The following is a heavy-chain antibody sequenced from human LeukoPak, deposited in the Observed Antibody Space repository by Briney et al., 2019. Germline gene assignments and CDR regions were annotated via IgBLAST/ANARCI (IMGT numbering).Heavy chain of an antibody. CDR1: GFTFSGYV. J-gene: IGHJ5*02. D-gene: IGHD3-10*01. CDR3: ARGPQFSGPGWFDP. Sequence: PGGSLRLSCAASGFTFSGYVTTWVRQAPGKGLECVSSITFSSSHIYYADSVKGRFTISRDNTKDSLYLQMNSLRAEDTAIYYCARGPQFSGPGWFDPWGQGTLVTVSS. CDR2: ITFSSSHI. V-gene: IGHV3-21*01.